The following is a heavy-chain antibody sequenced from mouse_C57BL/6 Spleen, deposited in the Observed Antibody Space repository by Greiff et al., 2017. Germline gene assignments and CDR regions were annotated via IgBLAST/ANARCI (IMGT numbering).Heavy chain of an antibody. CDR3: ARYYGSSYWFAY. D-gene: IGHD1-1*01. Sequence: QVQLQQSGAELVRPGSSVKLSCKASGYTFTSYWMHWVKQRPIQGLEWIGNIDPSDSETNYNQKFKDKATLTVDKSSSTAYMQLSSLTSEDSAVYYCARYYGSSYWFAYWGQGTLVTVSA. V-gene: IGHV1-52*01. CDR1: GYTFTSYW. J-gene: IGHJ3*01. CDR2: IDPSDSET.